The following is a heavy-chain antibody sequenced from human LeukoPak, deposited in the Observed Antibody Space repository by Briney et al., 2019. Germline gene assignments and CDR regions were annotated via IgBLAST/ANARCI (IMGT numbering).Heavy chain of an antibody. CDR3: AELGITMIVGV. V-gene: IGHV3-9*01. Sequence: PGGSLRLSCAASGFTFDDYAIHWVRQGPGKGLEWVSGISWNSGVIGYADSVRGRITISRDNAKISLDLQMNSLRAEAAALYYCAELGITMIVGVWGKGNTVTSFS. J-gene: IGHJ6*04. D-gene: IGHD3-22*01. CDR2: ISWNSGVI. CDR1: GFTFDDYA.